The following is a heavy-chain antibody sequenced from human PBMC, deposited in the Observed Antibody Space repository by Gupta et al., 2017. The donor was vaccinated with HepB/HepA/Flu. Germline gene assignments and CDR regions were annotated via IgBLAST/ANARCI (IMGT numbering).Heavy chain of an antibody. CDR1: GGSFSGYY. D-gene: IGHD3-16*01. J-gene: IGHJ4*02. Sequence: QVQLQQWGAGLLKPSETLSLTCAVYGGSFSGYYWSWIRQPPGKGLEWIGEINHSGSTNYNPSLKSRVTISVDTSKNQFSLKLSSVTAADTAVYYCAISRLRALDYWGQGTLVTVSS. CDR3: AISRLRALDY. CDR2: INHSGST. V-gene: IGHV4-34*01.